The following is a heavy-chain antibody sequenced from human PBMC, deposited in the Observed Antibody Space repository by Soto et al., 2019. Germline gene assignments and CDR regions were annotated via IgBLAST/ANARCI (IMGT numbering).Heavy chain of an antibody. V-gene: IGHV3-23*01. J-gene: IGHJ4*02. CDR3: VRSFTWYSEADY. CDR2: ISGGGGDT. CDR1: GFTYSSYA. Sequence: GGSLRLSCAASGFTYSSYALAWVRQAPGKGLEWVSSISGGGGDTSYADSVGGRFTISRDNSKNTLYLQMNSLRAEDAAVYYCVRSFTWYSEADYWGQGTLVTV. D-gene: IGHD6-13*01.